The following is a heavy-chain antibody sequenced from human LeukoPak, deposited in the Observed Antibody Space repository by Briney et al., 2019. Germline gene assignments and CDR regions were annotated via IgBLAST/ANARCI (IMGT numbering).Heavy chain of an antibody. V-gene: IGHV3-21*01. Sequence: PGGSLRLSCAASRFTFSSYSMNWVRQAPGKGLEWVSSISSSSSYIYYADSVKGRFTISRDNAKNSLYLQMNSLRAEDTAVYYCARDIGDYPKPDYYYYGMDVWGQGTTVTVSS. CDR1: RFTFSSYS. CDR2: ISSSSSYI. D-gene: IGHD4-17*01. CDR3: ARDIGDYPKPDYYYYGMDV. J-gene: IGHJ6*02.